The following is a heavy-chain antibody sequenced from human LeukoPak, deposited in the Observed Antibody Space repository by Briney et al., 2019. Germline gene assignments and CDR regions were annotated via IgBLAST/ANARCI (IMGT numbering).Heavy chain of an antibody. D-gene: IGHD3-10*01. V-gene: IGHV3-20*04. CDR1: GFTFDDYG. CDR2: INWNGGST. Sequence: PGGSLRLSCAASGFTFDDYGMSWVRQAPGKGLGWVSGINWNGGSTGYADSVKGRFTISRDNAKNSLYLQMNSLRAEDTALYYCASHGVWFGELSSYYYYGMDVWGQGTTVTVSS. J-gene: IGHJ6*02. CDR3: ASHGVWFGELSSYYYYGMDV.